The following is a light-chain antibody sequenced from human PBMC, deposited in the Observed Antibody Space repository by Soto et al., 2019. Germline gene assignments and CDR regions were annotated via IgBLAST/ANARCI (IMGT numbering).Light chain of an antibody. CDR1: SSDVGGYNY. CDR2: EVT. CDR3: SSYTATNAYV. J-gene: IGLJ1*01. V-gene: IGLV2-14*01. Sequence: QSVLTQPASMSGSPGQSITISCTGTSSDVGGYNYVSWHQQHSGKAPKLSIYEVTNRPSGVSNRFSGSKSGNTASLTISGLQAEDVVDYYCSSYTATNAYVFGTATKVTVL.